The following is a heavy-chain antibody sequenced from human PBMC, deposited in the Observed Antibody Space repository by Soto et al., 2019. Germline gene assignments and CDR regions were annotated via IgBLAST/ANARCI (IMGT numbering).Heavy chain of an antibody. CDR3: ARDPHSYGYDY. CDR2: IWYDGSNK. Sequence: QVQLVESGGGVVQPGRSLRLSCAASGFTFSSYGMHWVRQAPGKGLEWVAVIWYDGSNKYYADSVKGRFTISRDNSKNTLCLQMNSLRAEDTAVYYCARDPHSYGYDYWGQGTLVTVSS. D-gene: IGHD5-18*01. J-gene: IGHJ4*02. V-gene: IGHV3-33*01. CDR1: GFTFSSYG.